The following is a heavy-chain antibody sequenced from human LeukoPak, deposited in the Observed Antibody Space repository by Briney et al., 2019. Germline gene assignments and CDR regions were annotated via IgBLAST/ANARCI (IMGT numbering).Heavy chain of an antibody. J-gene: IGHJ5*02. D-gene: IGHD1-26*01. CDR3: ARDLGRKAIVGAMGWFDP. CDR2: INPNSGGT. V-gene: IGHV1-2*02. CDR1: GYTFTGYY. Sequence: ASVKVSCKASGYTFTGYYMHWVRQAPGQGLEWMGWINPNSGGTNYAQKFQGRVTMTRDTSISTAYMELSRLRSDDTAVYYCARDLGRKAIVGAMGWFDPWAQGTLVTVSS.